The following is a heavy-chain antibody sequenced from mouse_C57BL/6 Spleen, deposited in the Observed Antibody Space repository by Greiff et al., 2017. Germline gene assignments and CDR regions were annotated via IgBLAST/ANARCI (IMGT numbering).Heavy chain of an antibody. Sequence: QVQLKEPGTELVKPGASVKLSCKASGYTFTSYWMHWVKQRPGQGLEWIGNINPSNGGTNYNEKFKSKATLTVDKSSSTAYMQLSSLTSEDSAVYYCARGDYDYDAFAYWGQGTLVTVSA. D-gene: IGHD2-4*01. CDR2: INPSNGGT. V-gene: IGHV1-53*01. CDR1: GYTFTSYW. J-gene: IGHJ3*01. CDR3: ARGDYDYDAFAY.